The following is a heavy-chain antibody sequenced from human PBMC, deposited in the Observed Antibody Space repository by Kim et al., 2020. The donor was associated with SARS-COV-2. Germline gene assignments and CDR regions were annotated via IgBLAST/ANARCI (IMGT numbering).Heavy chain of an antibody. J-gene: IGHJ3*02. CDR1: GFIFSTYG. V-gene: IGHV3-33*01. D-gene: IGHD2-2*01. Sequence: SPRLSCAASGFIFSTYGMHWVRQAPGKGLEWVAVIWYDKKSEYYADSVKGRFTISRDNSKGTVYLQMNSLRAEDTAVYYCARALYYSTADAFDIWGQGTMVTVSS. CDR3: ARALYYSTADAFDI. CDR2: IWYDKKSE.